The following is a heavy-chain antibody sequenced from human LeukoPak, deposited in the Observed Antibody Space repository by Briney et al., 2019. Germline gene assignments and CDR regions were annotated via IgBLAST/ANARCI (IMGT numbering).Heavy chain of an antibody. D-gene: IGHD3-10*01. J-gene: IGHJ4*02. Sequence: SETLSLTCTVSGDSISSVNYYWSWIRQPAGKGLEWIGRIYTSGNTNYNPSPKSRITISVDTSKNQFSLKLRSVTAADTAVYYCAGSRGLWFGESPDYFEYWGQGTLVTVSS. CDR3: AGSRGLWFGESPDYFEY. V-gene: IGHV4-61*02. CDR2: IYTSGNT. CDR1: GDSISSVNYY.